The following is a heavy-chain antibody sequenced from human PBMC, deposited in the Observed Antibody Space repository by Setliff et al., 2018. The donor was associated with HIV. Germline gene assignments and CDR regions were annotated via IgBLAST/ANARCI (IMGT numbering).Heavy chain of an antibody. CDR1: GGSVSSGGYY. CDR2: IYYSGST. V-gene: IGHV4-31*03. CDR3: ARDLHANYHVVDI. J-gene: IGHJ3*02. Sequence: ASETLSLTCTVSGGSVSSGGYYWSWIRQYPGKGLEWIGYIYYSGSTYYNPSLKSRVTISVDKSNNQFSLNLTSVTAADTAVYFCARDLHANYHVVDIWGPGTMVTVSS. D-gene: IGHD2-15*01.